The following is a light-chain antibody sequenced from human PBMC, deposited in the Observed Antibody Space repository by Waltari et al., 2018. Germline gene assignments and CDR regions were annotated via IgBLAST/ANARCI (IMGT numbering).Light chain of an antibody. J-gene: IGKJ2*01. CDR1: QSITNNY. CDR2: AAS. V-gene: IGKV3-20*01. CDR3: QQYGSSPLYT. Sequence: EIVLTQSPDTLSLSPGERATLSCRASQSITNNYLAWYQQRPGQAPRILIYAASSRVTGIPDRFSGSGSGTGFTLTISRLEPEDFAVYYCQQYGSSPLYTFGQGTKLEIK.